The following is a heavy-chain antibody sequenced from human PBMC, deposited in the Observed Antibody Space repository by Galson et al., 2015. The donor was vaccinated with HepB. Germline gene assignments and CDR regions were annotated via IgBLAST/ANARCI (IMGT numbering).Heavy chain of an antibody. CDR1: GFTFSNYG. CDR3: AKGVTPIYYGMDV. V-gene: IGHV3-30*18. CDR2: IAHDGSNK. D-gene: IGHD3-16*02. Sequence: SLRLSCAASGFTFSNYGMNWVRQAPGKGLEWVAVIAHDGSNKYYVDSVKGRFTISRDNSKNTLYLQMNSLRAEDTAMYYCAKGVTPIYYGMDVWGQGTTVTVSS. J-gene: IGHJ6*02.